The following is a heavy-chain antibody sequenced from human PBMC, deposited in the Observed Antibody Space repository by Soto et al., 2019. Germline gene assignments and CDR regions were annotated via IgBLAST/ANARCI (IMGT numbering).Heavy chain of an antibody. J-gene: IGHJ4*02. CDR2: FSLSGTT. V-gene: IGHV4-4*07. D-gene: IGHD2-8*02. CDR3: ARGMTPPGAPAWYYFDS. CDR1: GASITGSSY. Sequence: QVQLQESGPGLMKPSETLSLTCTVSGASITGSSYWSWILQPAGKRLEWIGRFSLSGTTNYNPSLGSRVTMSADVSKNQYSRRLTFVTAADAALYYCARGMTPPGAPAWYYFDSWGQGTLVTVSS.